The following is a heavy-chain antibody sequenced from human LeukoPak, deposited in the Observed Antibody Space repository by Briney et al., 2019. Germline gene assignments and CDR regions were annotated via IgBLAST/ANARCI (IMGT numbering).Heavy chain of an antibody. J-gene: IGHJ6*03. D-gene: IGHD1-1*01. CDR1: GGSISSYY. V-gene: IGHV4-59*01. CDR2: IYYSGST. CDR3: AGGTDDYYYYYYMDV. Sequence: KTSETLSLTCSVYGGSISSYYWSWIRQPPRKGLEWIGYIYYSGSTNYNPSLKSRGTISVDTSKNQFSLKLSSVTAADKAVYYCAGGTDDYYYYYYMDVWGKGTTVTVSS.